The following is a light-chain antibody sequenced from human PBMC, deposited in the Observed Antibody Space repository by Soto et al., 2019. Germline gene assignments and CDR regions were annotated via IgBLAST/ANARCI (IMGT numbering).Light chain of an antibody. CDR1: QSISSY. CDR2: AAS. V-gene: IGKV1-39*01. Sequence: IMKTKTQSSLSASVGDRVTITCRASQSISSYLNWYQQKPGKAPKLLIYAASRLQSGVPSRFSGSGSGTDFTLTISSLQPEDFATYYCQQSYSTSWTFGQGTNVDIK. J-gene: IGKJ1*01. CDR3: QQSYSTSWT.